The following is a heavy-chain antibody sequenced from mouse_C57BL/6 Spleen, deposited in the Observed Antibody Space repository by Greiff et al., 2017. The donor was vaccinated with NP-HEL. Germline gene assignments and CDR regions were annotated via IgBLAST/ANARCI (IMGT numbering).Heavy chain of an antibody. V-gene: IGHV1-82*01. J-gene: IGHJ2*01. Sequence: QVQLKQSGPELVKPGASVKISCKASGYAFSSSWMNWVKQRPGKGLEWIGRIYPGDGDTNYNGKFKGKATLTADKSSSTAYMQLSSLTSEDSAVYFCARKGYDGYYLYYFDYWGQGTTLTVSS. CDR1: GYAFSSSW. CDR3: ARKGYDGYYLYYFDY. D-gene: IGHD2-3*01. CDR2: IYPGDGDT.